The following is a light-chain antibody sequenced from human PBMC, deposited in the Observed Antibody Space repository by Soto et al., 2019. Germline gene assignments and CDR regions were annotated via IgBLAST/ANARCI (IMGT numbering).Light chain of an antibody. V-gene: IGKV3-20*01. Sequence: SRSVSSSYLAWYQQKPGQAPRLLIDGASSRSTGIPDKVSGRGSRQAFSTTIRRLQPEAQSVYYCQKYGGSPEMFGQGTKVDIK. J-gene: IGKJ1*01. CDR2: GAS. CDR1: RSVSSSY. CDR3: QKYGGSPEM.